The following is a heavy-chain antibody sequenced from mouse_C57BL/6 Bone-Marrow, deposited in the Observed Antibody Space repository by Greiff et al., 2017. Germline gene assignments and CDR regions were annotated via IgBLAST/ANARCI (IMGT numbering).Heavy chain of an antibody. CDR3: TPIYYDAMDY. CDR2: IDPENGDT. CDR1: GFNIKDDY. D-gene: IGHD2-1*01. V-gene: IGHV14-4*01. Sequence: VQLQQSGAELVRPGASVKLSCTASGFNIKDDYMHWVKQRPEQGLEWIGWIDPENGDTEYASKFQGKATITADTSSNTAYMQLSSLTSEDTAVYYCTPIYYDAMDYWGQGTSVTVSS. J-gene: IGHJ4*01.